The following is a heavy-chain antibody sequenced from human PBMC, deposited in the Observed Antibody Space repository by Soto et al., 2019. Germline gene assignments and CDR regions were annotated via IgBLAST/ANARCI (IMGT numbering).Heavy chain of an antibody. D-gene: IGHD2-2*01. CDR1: GASISSGGSS. V-gene: IGHV4-30-2*01. CDR3: ARVPDR. Sequence: SETMSLTCASSGASISSGGSSWSWIRQPQGKGLEWIGYIYHSGSTYYNPSLKSRVTISVDRSKNQFSLKLSSVTAADTAVYYCARVPDRWGQGTLVTVS. J-gene: IGHJ5*02. CDR2: IYHSGST.